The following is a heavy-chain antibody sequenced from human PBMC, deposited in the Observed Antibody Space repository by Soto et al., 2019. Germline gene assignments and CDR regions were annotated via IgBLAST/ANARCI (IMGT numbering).Heavy chain of an antibody. D-gene: IGHD3-10*01. Sequence: GGPLRLSYAASVVTRGRYGMSWVRQAPGKGLEWVSAVSPNGQGIYYADSVRGRFTISRDFSKNTVFLHMDSLRAEDTAVYSCAKDRDYPRDYFHYWGQGTLVTVSS. J-gene: IGHJ4*02. CDR2: VSPNGQGI. CDR3: AKDRDYPRDYFHY. V-gene: IGHV3-23*01. CDR1: VVTRGRYG.